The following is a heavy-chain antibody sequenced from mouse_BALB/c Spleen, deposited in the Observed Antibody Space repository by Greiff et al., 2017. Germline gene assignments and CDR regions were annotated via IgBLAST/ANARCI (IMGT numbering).Heavy chain of an antibody. CDR3: SRGFYVYWYFDF. CDR2: IEPANGNT. J-gene: IGHJ1*01. V-gene: IGHV14-3*02. D-gene: IGHD2-3*01. Sequence: EVQLQQSGAELVKPGASVKLSCTASGFYIKDTYMHWVKQRPEQGLEWIGMIEPANGNTKYDPKFQGKATITEDTSSNTAYLQLSSLTPEDTAVYYCSRGFYVYWYFDFWGEGTTVTVSS. CDR1: GFYIKDTY.